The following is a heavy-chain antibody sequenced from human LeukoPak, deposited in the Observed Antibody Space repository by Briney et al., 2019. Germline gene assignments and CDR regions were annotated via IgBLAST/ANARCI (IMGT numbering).Heavy chain of an antibody. CDR2: ISYDGSNK. J-gene: IGHJ4*02. CDR1: GFTFSNYG. CDR3: AKDGTMSLYGLDS. D-gene: IGHD3-10*02. Sequence: GGSLRLSCAASGFTFSNYGMHWVRQAPGKGLEWVAVISYDGSNKNNADSVKGRFTISRDNSKNTLYLQMNSLRPEDTAIYYCAKDGTMSLYGLDSWGQGTLVTVSS. V-gene: IGHV3-30*18.